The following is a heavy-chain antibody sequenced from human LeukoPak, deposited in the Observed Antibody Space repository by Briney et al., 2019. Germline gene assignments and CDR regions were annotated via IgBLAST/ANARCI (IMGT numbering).Heavy chain of an antibody. CDR1: GFTVSSTY. CDR3: ARGIGTPTNAFDI. Sequence: PGGSLRLSCAASGFTVSSTYMAWVRQAPGKGLEWVSVIYSGGSTYYTDSVKGRFTISRDNSKNTLYLQMNSLRAEDTAVYYCARGIGTPTNAFDIWGQGTMVTVSS. D-gene: IGHD5-12*01. CDR2: IYSGGST. V-gene: IGHV3-53*01. J-gene: IGHJ3*02.